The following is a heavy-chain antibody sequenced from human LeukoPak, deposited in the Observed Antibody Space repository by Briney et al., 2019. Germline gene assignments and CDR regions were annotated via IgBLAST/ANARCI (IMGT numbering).Heavy chain of an antibody. J-gene: IGHJ4*02. CDR3: ATDLYYYDSSGYPEATAPVS. Sequence: ASVKVSCKVSGYTLTELSMHWVRQAPGKGLEWMGDFDPEDGETIYAQKFQGRVTMTEDASTDTAYMELSSLRSEDTAVYYCATDLYYYDSSGYPEATAPVSWGQGTLVTVSS. V-gene: IGHV1-24*01. D-gene: IGHD3-22*01. CDR1: GYTLTELS. CDR2: FDPEDGET.